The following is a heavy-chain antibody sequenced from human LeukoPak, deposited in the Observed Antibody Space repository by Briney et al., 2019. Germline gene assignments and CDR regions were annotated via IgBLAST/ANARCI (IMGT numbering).Heavy chain of an antibody. V-gene: IGHV4-38-2*01. CDR3: ARRLKGDGYNYGGLGAFGI. D-gene: IGHD5-24*01. Sequence: GSLRLSCAASGFTFSSYAMSWVRQAPGKGLEWIGSIYHSGSTYYNPSLKSRVTISVDTSKNQFSLKPDSVTAADTAVYYCARRLKGDGYNYGGLGAFGIWGQGTMVTVSS. CDR1: GFTFSSYA. CDR2: IYHSGST. J-gene: IGHJ3*02.